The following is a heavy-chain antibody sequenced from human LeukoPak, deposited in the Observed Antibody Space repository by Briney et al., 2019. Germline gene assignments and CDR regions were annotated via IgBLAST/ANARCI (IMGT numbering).Heavy chain of an antibody. J-gene: IGHJ4*02. V-gene: IGHV3-23*01. D-gene: IGHD5-18*01. CDR2: ISGSGGST. CDR1: GFTFSSYG. Sequence: TGGSLRLSCEAAGFTFSSYGMTWVRQAPGKGLEWVSAISGSGGSTYYADSVKGRFTISRDNSKNTLYLQMNSLRAEDTALYYCAKGGHSYGPDYFDYWGQGTLVTVSS. CDR3: AKGGHSYGPDYFDY.